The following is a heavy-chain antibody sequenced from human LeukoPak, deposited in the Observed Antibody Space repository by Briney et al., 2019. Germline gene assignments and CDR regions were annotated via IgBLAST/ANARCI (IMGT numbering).Heavy chain of an antibody. D-gene: IGHD6-19*01. CDR3: AGLIAVAGTGSGY. J-gene: IGHJ4*02. CDR1: GYTFSSYY. CDR2: INPSGGST. V-gene: IGHV1-46*01. Sequence: GASVKVSCKASGYTFSSYYVHWVRQAPGQGLEWMGIINPSGGSTSYAQKFQGRVTMTRDTSTTTVYLDLSSLRSEDTAVYYCAGLIAVAGTGSGYWGQGTLVTVSS.